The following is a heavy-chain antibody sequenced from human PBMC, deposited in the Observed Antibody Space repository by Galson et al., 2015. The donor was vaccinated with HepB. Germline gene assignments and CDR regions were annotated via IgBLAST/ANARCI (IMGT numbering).Heavy chain of an antibody. CDR1: GGTFSSYA. D-gene: IGHD3-3*01. Sequence: SVKVSCKASGGTFSSYAISWVRQAPGQGLEWMGGIIPIFGTANYAQKFQGRVTITADESTSTAYMELSSLRSEDTAVYYCARGSRIWSGYYGGYGMDVWGQGTTVTVSS. CDR2: IIPIFGTA. CDR3: ARGSRIWSGYYGGYGMDV. V-gene: IGHV1-69*13. J-gene: IGHJ6*02.